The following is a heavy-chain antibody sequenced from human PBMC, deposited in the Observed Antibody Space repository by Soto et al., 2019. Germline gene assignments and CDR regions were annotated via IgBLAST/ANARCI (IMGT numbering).Heavy chain of an antibody. CDR3: AKDMRSGYDFWSGYGAFDY. J-gene: IGHJ4*02. D-gene: IGHD3-3*01. CDR1: GFTFDDYA. CDR2: ISWNSGSV. Sequence: ESGGGLVQPGRSLRLSCAASGFTFDDYAMHWVRQAPGKGLEWVSGISWNSGSVGYADSVKGRFTISRDNAKNSLYLQMNSLRAEDTALYYCAKDMRSGYDFWSGYGAFDYWGQGTLVTVSS. V-gene: IGHV3-9*01.